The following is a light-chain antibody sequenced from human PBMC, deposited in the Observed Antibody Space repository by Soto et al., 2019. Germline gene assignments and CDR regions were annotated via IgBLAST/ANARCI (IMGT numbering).Light chain of an antibody. CDR2: DDS. J-gene: IGLJ1*01. CDR1: NIGSKS. V-gene: IGLV3-21*02. Sequence: SYELTQPHSVSVATAQTGPRITCGGNNIGSKSVHWYQQKPGQAPVLVVYDDSDRPSGIPERFSGSNSGNTATLTISRVEAGDEAHYYCQVWDSSSDHYVFGTGTKVTVL. CDR3: QVWDSSSDHYV.